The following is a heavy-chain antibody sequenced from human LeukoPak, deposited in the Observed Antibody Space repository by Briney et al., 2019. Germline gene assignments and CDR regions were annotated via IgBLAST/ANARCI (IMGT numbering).Heavy chain of an antibody. CDR2: INHSGST. V-gene: IGHV4-34*01. D-gene: IGHD3-10*01. CDR1: GGSFSGYY. J-gene: IGHJ4*02. Sequence: SGTLSLTCAVYGGSFSGYYWSWIRQPPGKGLEWIGEINHSGSTNYNPSLKSRVTISVDTSKNQFSLKLSSVTAPDTAVYYCARRYGSGSYYKRRDFDYWGQGTLVTVSS. CDR3: ARRYGSGSYYKRRDFDY.